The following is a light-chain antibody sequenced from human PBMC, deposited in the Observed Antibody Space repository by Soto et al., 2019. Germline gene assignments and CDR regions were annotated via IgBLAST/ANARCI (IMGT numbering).Light chain of an antibody. CDR3: SSYGGRSNLV. Sequence: QSALTQPPSAAGSPGQSVTISCTGTSSDVGAYKFVSWYQLHPGKAPKLMIYEVNVRHSGVPDRFSGSKSGNTASLTVSGLQVVDEADYYCSSYGGRSNLVFGGGTKLTVL. CDR1: SSDVGAYKF. J-gene: IGLJ2*01. V-gene: IGLV2-8*01. CDR2: EVN.